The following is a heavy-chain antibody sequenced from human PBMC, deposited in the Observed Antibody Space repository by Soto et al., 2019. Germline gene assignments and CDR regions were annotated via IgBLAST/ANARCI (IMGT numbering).Heavy chain of an antibody. CDR2: IYYSGST. V-gene: IGHV4-31*03. D-gene: IGHD4-17*01. J-gene: IGHJ6*02. Sequence: PSETLSLTCTVSGGSISSGGYYWSWIRQHPGKGLEWIGYIYYSGSTYYNPSLKSRVTISVDTSKNKFSLKLSSVTAADTAVYYCARVNDYGDYVFQYYYYGMDVWGQGTTVTVSS. CDR3: ARVNDYGDYVFQYYYYGMDV. CDR1: GGSISSGGYY.